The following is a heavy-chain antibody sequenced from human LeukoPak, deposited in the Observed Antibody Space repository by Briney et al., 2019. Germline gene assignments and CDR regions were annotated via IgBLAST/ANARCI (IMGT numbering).Heavy chain of an antibody. D-gene: IGHD3-3*01. V-gene: IGHV3-7*01. Sequence: GGSLRLSCAASGFTFSSYWMSWVRQAPGKGLEWVANIKQDGSEKYYVDSVKGRFTISRDNAKNSLYLQMNSLRAEDTAVYYCASHSELRFLEWLGSRITGTKGYYYMDVWGKGTTVTVSS. CDR2: IKQDGSEK. CDR3: ASHSELRFLEWLGSRITGTKGYYYMDV. CDR1: GFTFSSYW. J-gene: IGHJ6*03.